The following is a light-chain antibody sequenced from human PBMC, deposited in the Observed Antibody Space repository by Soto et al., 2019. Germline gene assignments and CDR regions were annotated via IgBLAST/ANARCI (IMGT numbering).Light chain of an antibody. J-gene: IGKJ2*01. V-gene: IGKV1-39*01. CDR2: AAS. Sequence: DIHMTQSPSSLSASVGDRVTITCRASLTISNYLNWYQQKPGKAPRLLIYAASSLQSGVPSRFGGSGSGTDSTLTISSLQPEDFATYYCHQSYSTPYTFGQGTKVDIK. CDR3: HQSYSTPYT. CDR1: LTISNY.